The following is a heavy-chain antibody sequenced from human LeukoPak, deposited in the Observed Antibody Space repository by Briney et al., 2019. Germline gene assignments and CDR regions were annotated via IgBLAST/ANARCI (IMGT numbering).Heavy chain of an antibody. CDR2: IYYSGST. Sequence: SETLSLTCTVSGGSISSYYWSWIRQPPGKGLEWIGYIYYSGSTNYNPSLKSRVTISVDTSKNQFSLKLSSVTAADTAVYYCARAGGLWFGELLETGFDYWGQGTLVTVSS. J-gene: IGHJ4*02. CDR1: GGSISSYY. D-gene: IGHD3-10*01. V-gene: IGHV4-59*01. CDR3: ARAGGLWFGELLETGFDY.